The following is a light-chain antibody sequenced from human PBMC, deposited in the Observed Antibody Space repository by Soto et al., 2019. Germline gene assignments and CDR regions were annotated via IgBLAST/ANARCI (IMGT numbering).Light chain of an antibody. J-gene: IGKJ1*01. V-gene: IGKV3-20*01. CDR1: QSVDSTF. CDR3: HQYGRLPRT. Sequence: EIVLTQSPGTLSLSPGERATLSCRASQSVDSTFLAWYQQKPDQSPRLLLYATSSRGAGVPDRFSASGSGTDFTLTISRLEPEDSALYYCHQYGRLPRTFGQGTQLEVK. CDR2: ATS.